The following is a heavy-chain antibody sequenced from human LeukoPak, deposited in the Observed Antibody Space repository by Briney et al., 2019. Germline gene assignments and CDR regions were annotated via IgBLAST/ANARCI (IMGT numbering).Heavy chain of an antibody. D-gene: IGHD5-18*01. CDR3: ASVGMSDVDTAMVTMYY. CDR1: GYSFTSYG. CDR2: VIAYHGNT. J-gene: IGHJ4*02. Sequence: ASVNVACKASGYSFTSYGISWVRRAPGQRLGWMVGVIAYHGNTNYGQKLHGRVTMTTATATSTAYMELRSLSSDDSAAYYCASVGMSDVDTAMVTMYYWGQGTLVTVSS. V-gene: IGHV1-18*01.